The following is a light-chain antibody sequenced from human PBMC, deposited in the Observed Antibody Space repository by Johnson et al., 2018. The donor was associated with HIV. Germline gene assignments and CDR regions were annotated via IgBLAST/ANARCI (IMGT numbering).Light chain of an antibody. CDR3: GTWDSSLSAGGNG. CDR2: ANN. V-gene: IGLV1-51*01. Sequence: QSVLTQPPSVSAAPGQKVTISCSGSSSNIGSNYVSWYQQLPGTAPRLLISANNKRPSGIPARFSGSKSGTSATLGITGLQTGDEADYYCGTWDSSLSAGGNGFGTWTKVTGL. CDR1: SSNIGSNY. J-gene: IGLJ1*01.